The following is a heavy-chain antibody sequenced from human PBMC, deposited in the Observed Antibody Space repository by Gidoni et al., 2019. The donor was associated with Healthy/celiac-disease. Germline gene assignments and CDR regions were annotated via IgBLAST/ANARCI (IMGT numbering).Heavy chain of an antibody. CDR1: GFTFSSYS. V-gene: IGHV3-21*01. J-gene: IGHJ4*02. D-gene: IGHD6-6*01. Sequence: EVQLVESGGGLVKPGGSLRLSCAASGFTFSSYSMNWVRQAPGKGLEGVSSISSSSSYIYYADSVKGRFTISRDNAKNSLYLQMNSLRAEDTAVYYCARGIAARHIDYWGQGTLVTVSS. CDR3: ARGIAARHIDY. CDR2: ISSSSSYI.